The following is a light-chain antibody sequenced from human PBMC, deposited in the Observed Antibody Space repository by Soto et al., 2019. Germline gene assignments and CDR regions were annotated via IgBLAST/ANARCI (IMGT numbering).Light chain of an antibody. CDR2: DVS. Sequence: QSALTQPASVSGSPGQSITISCTGTSSDVGGYNYVSWYQQHPGKAPKLMIYDVSNRPSGVSNRFSGSKSGNTASLTISGLQAEDAAADYGSSYTSSSTLYVVGTGTKLTVL. CDR3: SSYTSSSTLYV. V-gene: IGLV2-14*01. J-gene: IGLJ1*01. CDR1: SSDVGGYNY.